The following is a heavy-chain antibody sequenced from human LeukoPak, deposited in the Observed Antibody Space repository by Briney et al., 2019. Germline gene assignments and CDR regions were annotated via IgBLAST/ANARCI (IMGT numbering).Heavy chain of an antibody. CDR1: GFTFSSYA. J-gene: IGHJ6*02. CDR3: ARDPSVVPAAPDLRLRVV. V-gene: IGHV3-66*01. D-gene: IGHD2-2*01. Sequence: GGSLRLSCAASGFTFSSYAMGWVRQAPGKGLEWVSVIYSGGSTYYADSVKGRFTISRDNSKNTLYLQMNSLRAEDTAVYYCARDPSVVPAAPDLRLRVVWGQGTTVTVSS. CDR2: IYSGGST.